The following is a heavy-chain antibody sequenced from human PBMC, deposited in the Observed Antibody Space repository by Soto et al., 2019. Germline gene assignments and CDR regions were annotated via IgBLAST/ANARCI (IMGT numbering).Heavy chain of an antibody. V-gene: IGHV2-5*02. CDR1: GFSLSTSRVG. D-gene: IGHD3-10*01. CDR3: VHTSGSGNSACFDY. CDR2: IYWDDDK. Sequence: QITLKESGPPLVKPTQTLTLTCTFSGFSLSTSRVGVGWIRQPPGKALEWLALIYWDDDKRYSPSLKNRLTITNDTTKNQVVLTMTNADPVDTATYYCVHTSGSGNSACFDYWGQGTLVTVSS. J-gene: IGHJ4*02.